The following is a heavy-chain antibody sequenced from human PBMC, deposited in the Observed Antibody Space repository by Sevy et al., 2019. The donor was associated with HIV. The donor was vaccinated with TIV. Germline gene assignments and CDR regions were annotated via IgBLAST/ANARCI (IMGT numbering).Heavy chain of an antibody. V-gene: IGHV1-24*01. CDR3: ATPKYVGYDYESLDI. CDR2: FDPEDVEK. D-gene: IGHD5-12*01. CDR1: GYTLTKLS. J-gene: IGHJ3*02. Sequence: ASVKVSCKVSGYTLTKLSMHWVRQAPGKGLEWMGGFDPEDVEKIYEQKFQGRVTMTEDTSTDTAYMELSSLRSEDTAVYYCATPKYVGYDYESLDIWGQGTMVTVSS.